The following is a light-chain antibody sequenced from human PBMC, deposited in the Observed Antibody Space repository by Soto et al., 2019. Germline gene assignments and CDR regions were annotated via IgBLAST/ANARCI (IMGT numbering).Light chain of an antibody. J-gene: IGKJ4*01. CDR3: KDSYTTGLT. CDR2: AAS. Sequence: DIRLTQSPSSLSASVGDRVTITCRASQNIKNSLNWYQQKPGKAPKLLIYAASSLQRGVPSRFTGGGFGTDFTLTINSLQPEDFATYYCKDSYTTGLTFGGGTKVKIK. V-gene: IGKV1-39*01. CDR1: QNIKNS.